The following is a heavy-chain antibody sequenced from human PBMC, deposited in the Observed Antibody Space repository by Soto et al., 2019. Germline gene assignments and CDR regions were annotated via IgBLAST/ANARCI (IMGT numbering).Heavy chain of an antibody. CDR3: AKSGQLGSSYEY. Sequence: SGPTLVNPTETLTLTCTFSGFSLSSRGVGVGWIRQPPGKALEWLAFIYWDDDKRYRPSLKTRLTITKDTPKNQVVLTMANLDPVDTATYLCAKSGQLGSSYEYWGQGNQVTVSS. CDR2: IYWDDDK. D-gene: IGHD1-1*01. V-gene: IGHV2-5*02. J-gene: IGHJ4*02. CDR1: GFSLSSRGVG.